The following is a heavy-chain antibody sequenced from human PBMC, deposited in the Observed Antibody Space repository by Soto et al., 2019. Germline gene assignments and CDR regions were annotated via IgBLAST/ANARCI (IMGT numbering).Heavy chain of an antibody. CDR2: IYYSGST. CDR3: ARHDRTFDY. J-gene: IGHJ4*02. CDR1: VGSISSSSDC. Sequence: SETLSLTCTVSVGSISSSSDCWGWIRQPPGKGLEWIGSIYYSGSTYYNPSLKSRVTISVDTSKNQFSLKLSSVTAADTAVYYCARHDRTFDYWGQRTLVTV. V-gene: IGHV4-39*01.